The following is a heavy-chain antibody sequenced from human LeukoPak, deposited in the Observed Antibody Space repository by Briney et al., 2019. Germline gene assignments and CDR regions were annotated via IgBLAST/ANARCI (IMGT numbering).Heavy chain of an antibody. CDR2: ISADNGNT. CDR3: ARDCTSTTCYVRAFDH. Sequence: ASVKVSCKASGYSFTNYGISWVRQAPGQGLEWVAWISADNGNTNYAQKVQGRVTMTTDTSTSTVYMELRSLRYDDTAVYYCARDCTSTTCYVRAFDHGGQGTLVTVSS. V-gene: IGHV1-18*01. J-gene: IGHJ4*02. CDR1: GYSFTNYG. D-gene: IGHD2-2*01.